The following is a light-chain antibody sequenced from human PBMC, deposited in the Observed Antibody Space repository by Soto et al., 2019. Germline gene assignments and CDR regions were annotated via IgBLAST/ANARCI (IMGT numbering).Light chain of an antibody. J-gene: IGKJ5*01. Sequence: EIVLTQSPATLSLSPGERATLSCRASQSVSSYLAWYQQKPGQAPRLLIYDASNRATRIQARFSGSGSGTYFPLTISSLEPEDFAVYYCQQRSNWPPITFGDGTRLEIK. V-gene: IGKV3-11*01. CDR2: DAS. CDR3: QQRSNWPPIT. CDR1: QSVSSY.